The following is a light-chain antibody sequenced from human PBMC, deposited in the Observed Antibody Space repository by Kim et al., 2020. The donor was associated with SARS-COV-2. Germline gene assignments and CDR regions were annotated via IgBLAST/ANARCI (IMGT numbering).Light chain of an antibody. CDR3: QQYDNLPPFT. CDR2: DAS. Sequence: DIQMTQSPSSLSASVGDRVTITCQASQDISNYLNWYQQKPGKASKLLIYDASNLETGVPSRFSGSGSGTDFTFTISSLQPEDIATYYCQQYDNLPPFTFGGGTKVDIK. CDR1: QDISNY. V-gene: IGKV1-33*01. J-gene: IGKJ4*01.